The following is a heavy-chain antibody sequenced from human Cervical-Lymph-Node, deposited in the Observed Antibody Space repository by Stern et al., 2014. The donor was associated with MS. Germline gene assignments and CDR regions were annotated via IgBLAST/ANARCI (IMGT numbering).Heavy chain of an antibody. Sequence: EVQLVESGGGLVQPGGSLTLSCAASGFTFSDSAMHWVRQASGKGLEWVGRIRSKANTYATAYAGSVKGRFTISRDDSKNTAYLQMNSLKSEDTAVYYCTRSSDFWTGYYSTIDHWGQGTLVTVSS. V-gene: IGHV3-73*02. J-gene: IGHJ4*02. D-gene: IGHD3/OR15-3a*01. CDR1: GFTFSDSA. CDR2: IRSKANTYAT. CDR3: TRSSDFWTGYYSTIDH.